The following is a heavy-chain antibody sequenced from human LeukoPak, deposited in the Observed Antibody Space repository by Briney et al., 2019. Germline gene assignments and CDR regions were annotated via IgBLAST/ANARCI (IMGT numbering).Heavy chain of an antibody. Sequence: RGSLRLSCGASAFTLSSYAMSWVRHAPGKGLGWVSGTSRRGGSTYYAGSVKGRFTTSRDNSKNTLYLQMNSLRVEDTAVYYCAKNGGSQCYSHLDSWGQGTLVTVSS. V-gene: IGHV3-23*01. CDR3: AKNGGSQCYSHLDS. CDR1: AFTLSSYA. J-gene: IGHJ4*02. D-gene: IGHD2-15*01. CDR2: TSRRGGST.